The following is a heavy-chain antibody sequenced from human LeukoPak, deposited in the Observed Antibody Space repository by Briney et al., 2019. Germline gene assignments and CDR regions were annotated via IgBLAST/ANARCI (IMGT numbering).Heavy chain of an antibody. Sequence: GSLRLSCAASGFTFSSYWMNWARQAPGKGLEWVASINHNGNVNYYVDSVKGRFTISRDNAKNSLYLQMSNLRAEDTAVYFCARGGGLDVWGQGATVTISS. CDR1: GFTFSSYW. V-gene: IGHV3-7*03. J-gene: IGHJ6*02. CDR3: ARGGGLDV. D-gene: IGHD3-16*01. CDR2: INHNGNVN.